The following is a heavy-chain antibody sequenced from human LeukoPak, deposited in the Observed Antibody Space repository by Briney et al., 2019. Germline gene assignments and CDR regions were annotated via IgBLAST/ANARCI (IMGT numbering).Heavy chain of an antibody. Sequence: VSVKVSCKASGYTFTSYDINWVRQATGQGLEWMGWMNPNSGNTGYAQKFQGRVTMTRNTSISTAYMELSSLRSEDTAVYYCARSAAVAGTGDFDYWGQGTLVTVSS. V-gene: IGHV1-8*01. CDR3: ARSAAVAGTGDFDY. D-gene: IGHD6-19*01. CDR1: GYTFTSYD. J-gene: IGHJ4*02. CDR2: MNPNSGNT.